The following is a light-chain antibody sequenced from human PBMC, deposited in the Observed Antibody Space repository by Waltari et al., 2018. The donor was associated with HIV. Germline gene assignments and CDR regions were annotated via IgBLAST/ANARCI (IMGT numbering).Light chain of an antibody. CDR2: DAP. Sequence: EIVLTQSPATMSLSPGERAPLSCRASPSVSSYLAWYQQKPGQAPRLLIYDAPNRATGIPARFSGSGSGTDFTLTISSLEPEDFAVYYCQQRSNWLWTFGQGTKVEIK. CDR1: PSVSSY. J-gene: IGKJ1*01. V-gene: IGKV3-11*01. CDR3: QQRSNWLWT.